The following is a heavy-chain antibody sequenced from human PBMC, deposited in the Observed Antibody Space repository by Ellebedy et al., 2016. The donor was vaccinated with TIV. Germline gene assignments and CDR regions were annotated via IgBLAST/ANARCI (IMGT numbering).Heavy chain of an antibody. J-gene: IGHJ4*02. Sequence: MPSETLSLTCTVSGGSMSPYYWSWIRQHPGKGLEWIGYIFHSGSTYYNPSLKSRVSISVDTSKSQFSLELSSVTAADTAVYYCTRDLWGLGRDIDYWGQGTLVIVSS. D-gene: IGHD3-16*01. V-gene: IGHV4-31*03. CDR2: IFHSGST. CDR3: TRDLWGLGRDIDY. CDR1: GGSMSPYY.